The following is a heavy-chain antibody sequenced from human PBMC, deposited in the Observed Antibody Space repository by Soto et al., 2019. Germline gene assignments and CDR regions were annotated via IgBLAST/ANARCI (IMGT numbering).Heavy chain of an antibody. Sequence: SETLSLTCSFSGGSIITSYYWGWIRQLPGKGLEWIGAIDYSGSTHYNPSLQRPVTRFEDTSKGQFPLMMGSVTAADTAVYSCVRQDWGSFYGMDAWGQRTQVTVSS. D-gene: IGHD7-27*01. CDR3: VRQDWGSFYGMDA. CDR1: GGSIITSYY. V-gene: IGHV4-39*01. CDR2: IDYSGST. J-gene: IGHJ6*02.